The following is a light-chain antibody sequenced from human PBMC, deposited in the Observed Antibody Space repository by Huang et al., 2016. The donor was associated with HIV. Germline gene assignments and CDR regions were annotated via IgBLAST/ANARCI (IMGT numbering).Light chain of an antibody. CDR2: DAS. CDR1: QSVSSY. CDR3: QQRTNWPTWT. V-gene: IGKV3-11*01. J-gene: IGKJ1*01. Sequence: EIVLTQSPATLSLSPGERATLSCRARQSVSSYLAWYQQKPGQAHRLLIYDASTRATGIPARFSGSGSGTDFTLTISSLEPEDFAVYYCQQRTNWPTWTFGQGTKVEIK.